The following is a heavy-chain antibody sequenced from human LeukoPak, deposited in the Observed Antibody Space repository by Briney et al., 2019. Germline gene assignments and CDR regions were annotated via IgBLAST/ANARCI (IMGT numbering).Heavy chain of an antibody. Sequence: GGSLRLSCAASGFTFSSYGMHWVRQAPGKGLEWVAVIRYDGSNKYYADSVKGRFTISRDNSKNTLYLQMNSLRAEDTAVYYCARDHGSGRKGWFDPWGQGTLVTVSS. CDR1: GFTFSSYG. CDR2: IRYDGSNK. J-gene: IGHJ5*02. V-gene: IGHV3-33*01. CDR3: ARDHGSGRKGWFDP. D-gene: IGHD3-10*01.